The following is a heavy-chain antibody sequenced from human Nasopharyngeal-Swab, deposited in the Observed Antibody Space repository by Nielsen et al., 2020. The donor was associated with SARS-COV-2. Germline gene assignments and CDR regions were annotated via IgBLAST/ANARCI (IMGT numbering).Heavy chain of an antibody. V-gene: IGHV5-51*01. Sequence: GGSLRLSCKGSGYSFTSYWIGWVRQMPGKGLEWMGIILPGDSDTKYSPSFQGQVTISADKSISTAYLQWTSLKASDTAMYYCAKRITTSDAFDVWGQGTVVTVSS. CDR2: ILPGDSDT. D-gene: IGHD1-1*01. J-gene: IGHJ3*01. CDR1: GYSFTSYW. CDR3: AKRITTSDAFDV.